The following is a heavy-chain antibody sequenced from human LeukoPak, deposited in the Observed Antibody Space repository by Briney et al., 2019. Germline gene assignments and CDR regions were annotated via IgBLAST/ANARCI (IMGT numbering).Heavy chain of an antibody. J-gene: IGHJ1*01. CDR2: INHSGST. D-gene: IGHD2-15*01. Sequence: PSETLSLTCAVYGGSFSGYYWSWIRQPPGKGLEWIGEINHSGSTNYNPSLKSRVTISVDTSKNQFSLKLSSVTAADTAVYCCARLARVGYCSGGSCRYFQHWGQGTLVTVSS. V-gene: IGHV4-34*01. CDR3: ARLARVGYCSGGSCRYFQH. CDR1: GGSFSGYY.